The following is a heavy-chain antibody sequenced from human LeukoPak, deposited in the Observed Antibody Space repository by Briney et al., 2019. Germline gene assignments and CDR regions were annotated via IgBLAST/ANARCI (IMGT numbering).Heavy chain of an antibody. J-gene: IGHJ1*01. CDR2: MSYDGSNK. CDR1: GYTLTELS. Sequence: SCKVSGYTLTELSMHWVRQAPGKGLEWVAVMSYDGSNKNYADSVKGRFTISRDNSKNTLYLQMNSLRAEDTAVYYCASNVAVARYFQHWGQGTLVTVSS. V-gene: IGHV3-30-3*01. D-gene: IGHD6-19*01. CDR3: ASNVAVARYFQH.